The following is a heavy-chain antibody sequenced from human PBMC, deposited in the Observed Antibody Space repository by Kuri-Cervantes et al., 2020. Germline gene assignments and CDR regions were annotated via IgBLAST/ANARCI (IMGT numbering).Heavy chain of an antibody. Sequence: ASVKVSCKASGYTFTSYDINWVRQATGQGLEWMGWMNPNSGNTGYAQKFQGRVTMTRNTSISTAYMELSSLRSEDTAVYYCARTHYYGSGSYTQRDYWGQGTLVTVSS. CDR2: MNPNSGNT. J-gene: IGHJ4*02. CDR1: GYTFTSYD. D-gene: IGHD3-10*01. CDR3: ARTHYYGSGSYTQRDY. V-gene: IGHV1-8*01.